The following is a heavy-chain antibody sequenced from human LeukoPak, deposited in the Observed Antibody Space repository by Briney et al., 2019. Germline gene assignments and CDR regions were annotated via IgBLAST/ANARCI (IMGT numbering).Heavy chain of an antibody. D-gene: IGHD5-18*01. CDR1: GFTFSSYW. Sequence: GGSLRLSCAASGFTFSSYWMHWVRQAPGKGLVWVSRINSDGSSTSYADSVKGRFTISRDNAKNTLYLRMNSLRAEDTAVYYCARAGGGYSYGHQGYWGQGTLVTVSS. CDR2: INSDGSST. CDR3: ARAGGGYSYGHQGY. J-gene: IGHJ4*02. V-gene: IGHV3-74*01.